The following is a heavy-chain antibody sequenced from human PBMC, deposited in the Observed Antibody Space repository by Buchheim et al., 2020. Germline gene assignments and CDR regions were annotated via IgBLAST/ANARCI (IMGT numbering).Heavy chain of an antibody. V-gene: IGHV3-48*01. J-gene: IGHJ6*02. CDR2: ISSSSSTI. CDR1: GFTFSSYS. CDR3: ARDFGGLRFGDYYGMDV. D-gene: IGHD3-10*01. Sequence: EVQLVESGGGLVQPGGSLRLSCAASGFTFSSYSMNWVRQAPGKGLEWVSYISSSSSTIYYADSVKGRFTISRDNAKNSLYLHMNSLRAEVTAVYYCARDFGGLRFGDYYGMDVWGQGTT.